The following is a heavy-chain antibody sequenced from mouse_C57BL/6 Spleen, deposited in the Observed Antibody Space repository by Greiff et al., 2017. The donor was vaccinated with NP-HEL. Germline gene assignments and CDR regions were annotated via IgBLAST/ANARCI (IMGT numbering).Heavy chain of an antibody. Sequence: EVKLVESGGGLVKPGGSLKLSCAASGFTFSSYTMSWVRQTPEKRLAWVATISGGGGNTYYPDSVKGRCTISRDNAKNPLYLQMSSLRSEDTALYYCADDGYSSMDYWGQGTSVTVSS. CDR1: GFTFSSYT. D-gene: IGHD2-12*01. J-gene: IGHJ4*01. V-gene: IGHV5-9*01. CDR2: ISGGGGNT. CDR3: ADDGYSSMDY.